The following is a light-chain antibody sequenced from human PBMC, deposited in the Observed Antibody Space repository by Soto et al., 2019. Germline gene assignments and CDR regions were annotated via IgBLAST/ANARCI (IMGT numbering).Light chain of an antibody. CDR3: AAWDDSLYGVV. CDR1: SSNIGSNT. Sequence: QSVLTQPPSASGTPGQRVTISCSGSSSNIGSNTVNWYQQLPGTAPKLIIYSNNQRPSGVPDRFSGSKSGTSASLAISGLQSEDEADYYCAAWDDSLYGVVFGGGTKLTVL. CDR2: SNN. V-gene: IGLV1-44*01. J-gene: IGLJ2*01.